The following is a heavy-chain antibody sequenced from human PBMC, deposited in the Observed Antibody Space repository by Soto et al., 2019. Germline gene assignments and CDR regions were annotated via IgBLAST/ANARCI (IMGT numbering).Heavy chain of an antibody. CDR3: ARVGSGYVNRFDP. V-gene: IGHV4-61*01. Sequence: QVQLQESGPGLVKPSETLSLTCTVSGGSVSSSSNYWSWIRQPPGKGLEWIGYIYYSGSTYYNPALKRRITTSLDTSKNQFSRNLTSVTAAHTAVYYCARVGSGYVNRFDPWGQGTLVTVSS. CDR2: IYYSGST. CDR1: GGSVSSSSNY. J-gene: IGHJ5*02. D-gene: IGHD3-22*01.